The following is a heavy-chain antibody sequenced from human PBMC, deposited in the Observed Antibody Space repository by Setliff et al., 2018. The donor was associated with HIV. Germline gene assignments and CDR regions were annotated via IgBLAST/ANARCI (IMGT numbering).Heavy chain of an antibody. V-gene: IGHV4-31*02. J-gene: IGHJ4*02. D-gene: IGHD3-10*02. Sequence: LSLTCSVSGGSIGLGGHYWGWIRQRPGKGLEWIGYFYYDGSEFYTPSLKSRVSISRDTSKNQFSLRLTSVTAADTALYFYVTSEVGGASPFDYWGQGTLVTVSS. CDR2: FYYDGSE. CDR1: GGSIGLGGHY. CDR3: VTSEVGGASPFDY.